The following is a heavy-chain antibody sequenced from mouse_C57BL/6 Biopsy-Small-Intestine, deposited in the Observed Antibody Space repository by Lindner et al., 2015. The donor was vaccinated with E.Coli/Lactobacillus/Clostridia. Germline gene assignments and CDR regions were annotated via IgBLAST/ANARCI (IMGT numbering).Heavy chain of an antibody. D-gene: IGHD5-1-1*01. CDR2: INPNNGGT. CDR3: ADTHYAMDY. Sequence: VQLQESGPELVKPGASVKMSCKASGYTFTDYNMHWVKQSHGKSLEWIGYINPNNGGTSYNQKFKGKATLTVSKSSSTAYMELRSLTSEDSAVYYCADTHYAMDYWGQGTSVTVSS. CDR1: GYTFTDYN. V-gene: IGHV1-22*01. J-gene: IGHJ4*01.